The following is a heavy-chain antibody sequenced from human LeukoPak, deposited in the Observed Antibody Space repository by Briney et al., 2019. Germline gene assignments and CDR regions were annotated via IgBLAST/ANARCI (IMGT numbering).Heavy chain of an antibody. CDR1: RGSISTYY. Sequence: SETLSLTCSVSRGSISTYYWSWIRQPPGKGLEWIGYIYSTGSTNYNPSLKSRVTMSVDTSKNQFSLKLSSVTAADTAAYYCARQFQYFSYAMDVWGQGSTVTVS. CDR2: IYSTGST. CDR3: ARQFQYFSYAMDV. J-gene: IGHJ6*02. V-gene: IGHV4-59*08.